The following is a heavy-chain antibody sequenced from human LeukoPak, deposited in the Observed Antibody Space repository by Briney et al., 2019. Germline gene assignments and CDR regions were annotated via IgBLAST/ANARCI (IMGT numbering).Heavy chain of an antibody. V-gene: IGHV4-39*01. J-gene: IGHJ4*02. D-gene: IGHD2-2*01. CDR3: ARRYCTTTTCLYFDY. CDR2: IKDSGYT. CDR1: GGSISGSTSY. Sequence: SETLSLTCTVSGGSISGSTSYWGWIRQPPGKGLEWIGIIKDSGYTYYSPSLKSRVTISVDTSKNQLSLELSSATASDTAVYYCARRYCTTTTCLYFDYWGQGILVTVSS.